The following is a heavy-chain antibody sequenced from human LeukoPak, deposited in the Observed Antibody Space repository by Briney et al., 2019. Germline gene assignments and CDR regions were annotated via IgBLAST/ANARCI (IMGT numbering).Heavy chain of an antibody. V-gene: IGHV1-2*02. CDR1: GYTFTGYY. D-gene: IGHD2-2*01. CDR3: ARGYCSSTSCYSYYGMDV. Sequence: ASVKVSCKASGYTFTGYYMHWVRQAPGQGLEWMGWINPNSGGTNYAQKFQGRVTMPRDTSISTAYMELSRLRSDDTAVYYCARGYCSSTSCYSYYGMDVWGQGTTVTVSS. J-gene: IGHJ6*02. CDR2: INPNSGGT.